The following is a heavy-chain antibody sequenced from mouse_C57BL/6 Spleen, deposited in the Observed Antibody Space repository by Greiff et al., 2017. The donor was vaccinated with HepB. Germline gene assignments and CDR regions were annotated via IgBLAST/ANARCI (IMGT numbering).Heavy chain of an antibody. Sequence: EVQLQQSGAELVKPGASVKLSCTASGFNIKDYYMHWVKQRTEPGLEWIGRIDPEDGETKCAPKFQGKATITADTSSNTAYLQLSSLKSEDTAVYYCARSGRTVVARGFAYWGQGTRVTVSA. CDR1: GFNIKDYY. V-gene: IGHV14-2*01. CDR2: IDPEDGET. J-gene: IGHJ3*01. CDR3: ARSGRTVVARGFAY. D-gene: IGHD1-1*01.